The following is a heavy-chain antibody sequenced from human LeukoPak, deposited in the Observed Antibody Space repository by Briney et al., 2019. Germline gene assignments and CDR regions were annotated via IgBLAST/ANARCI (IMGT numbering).Heavy chain of an antibody. D-gene: IGHD3-10*01. J-gene: IGHJ6*03. CDR3: ARAVGSGSFQTYYYYMDV. Sequence: SETLSLTCTVSGYSISSGYFWGWIRQPPGKGLEWIGTIYNNGSTYYNASLESRVTISVDTFKNQFSLKLSSVTAADTAVYYCARAVGSGSFQTYYYYMDVWGKGTTVTISS. CDR1: GYSISSGYF. CDR2: IYNNGST. V-gene: IGHV4-38-2*02.